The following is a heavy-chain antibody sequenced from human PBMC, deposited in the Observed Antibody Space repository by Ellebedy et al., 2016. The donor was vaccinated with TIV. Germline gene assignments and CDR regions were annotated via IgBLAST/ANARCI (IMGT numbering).Heavy chain of an antibody. J-gene: IGHJ4*02. Sequence: GGSLRLSXAASGFTFSSYAMSWVRQAPGKGLEWVSGISGSGGDTFYTDSVKGRFTISRDNSNNRLYLQMNSLRAEDTAVYYCAKDDEAGWGQGTLVTVSS. CDR1: GFTFSSYA. CDR3: AKDDEAG. CDR2: ISGSGGDT. D-gene: IGHD6-19*01. V-gene: IGHV3-23*01.